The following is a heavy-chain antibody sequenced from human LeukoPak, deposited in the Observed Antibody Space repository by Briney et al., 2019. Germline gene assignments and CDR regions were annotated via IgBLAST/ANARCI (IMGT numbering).Heavy chain of an antibody. Sequence: PSETLSLTCTVSGGSISSYYWSWIRQPPGKGREGIGYIYYSGSTNYNHSLKNRSTISVGTSDNQFSLKQSSVTAAGPPVCFYPRGGAAAVVDYWGQGTLVTVSS. CDR2: IYYSGST. CDR3: PRGGAAAVVDY. V-gene: IGHV4-59*08. J-gene: IGHJ4*02. D-gene: IGHD6-13*01. CDR1: GGSISSYY.